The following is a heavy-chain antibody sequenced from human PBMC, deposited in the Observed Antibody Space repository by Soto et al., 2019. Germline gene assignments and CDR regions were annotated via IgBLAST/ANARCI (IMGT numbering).Heavy chain of an antibody. D-gene: IGHD2-15*01. J-gene: IGHJ5*02. V-gene: IGHV4-34*01. CDR3: ARVVVAATPSWFDP. Sequence: QVQLQQWGAGLLKPSETLSLTCAVYGGSFSGYYWSWIRQPPGKGLEWIGEINHSGSTNYNPSLKSRVTISVDTSKNQFSLKLSSVTAADTAVYYCARVVVAATPSWFDPWGQGTLVTVSS. CDR1: GGSFSGYY. CDR2: INHSGST.